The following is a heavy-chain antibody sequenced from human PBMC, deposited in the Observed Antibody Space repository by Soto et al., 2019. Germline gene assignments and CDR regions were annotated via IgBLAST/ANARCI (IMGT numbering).Heavy chain of an antibody. V-gene: IGHV4-39*01. Sequence: SETLSLTCTFSGGSISSSSYYWCWIRQPPGKGLEWIGSIYYSGSTYYNPSLKSRVTISVDTSKNQFSLKQSSVTAADTAVYDCASRPFSPFDYWGQGTLVTVSS. CDR3: ASRPFSPFDY. CDR2: IYYSGST. J-gene: IGHJ4*02. CDR1: GGSISSSSYY.